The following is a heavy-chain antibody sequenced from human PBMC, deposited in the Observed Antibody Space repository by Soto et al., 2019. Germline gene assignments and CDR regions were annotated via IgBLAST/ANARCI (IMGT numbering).Heavy chain of an antibody. CDR1: GFTFSSYA. J-gene: IGHJ4*02. CDR2: ISGSGGST. V-gene: IGHV3-23*01. CDR3: AKEGVPKGMYSSSWSEFDY. D-gene: IGHD6-13*01. Sequence: GGSLRLSCAASGFTFSSYAMSWVRQAPGKGLEWVSAISGSGGSTYYADSVKGRFTISRDNSKNTLYLQMNSLRAEDTAVYYCAKEGVPKGMYSSSWSEFDYWGQGTLVTVSS.